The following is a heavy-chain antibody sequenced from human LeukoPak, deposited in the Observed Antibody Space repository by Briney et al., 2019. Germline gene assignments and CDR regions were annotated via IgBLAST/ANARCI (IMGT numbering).Heavy chain of an antibody. CDR1: GYTFTSYG. J-gene: IGHJ6*02. D-gene: IGHD3-22*01. CDR3: ARELDSSPDYYYYGMDV. V-gene: IGHV1-18*01. Sequence: GASVKVSCKASGYTFTSYGISWVRQAPGQGLEWMGWISAYNGNTNYAQKLQGRVTMTTDTSTSTAYMELRSLRSDDTAVYYCARELDSSPDYYYYGMDVWGQGTTVTVSS. CDR2: ISAYNGNT.